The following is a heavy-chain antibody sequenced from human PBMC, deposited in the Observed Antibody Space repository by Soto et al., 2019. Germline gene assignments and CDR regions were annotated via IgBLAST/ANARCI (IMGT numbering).Heavy chain of an antibody. CDR3: ARLSGSYNDRYFDY. V-gene: IGHV4-39*01. CDR1: GGSTSSSSYQ. D-gene: IGHD1-26*01. CDR2: VYYNGNT. J-gene: IGHJ4*02. Sequence: SETLSLTCTVSGGSTSSSSYQWVWIRQPPGQGLEWIGNVYYNGNTYYNPSLKSRLTISVDTSNNQFSLKVKSVTAADTAVYYCARLSGSYNDRYFDYWGQGTLVTVSS.